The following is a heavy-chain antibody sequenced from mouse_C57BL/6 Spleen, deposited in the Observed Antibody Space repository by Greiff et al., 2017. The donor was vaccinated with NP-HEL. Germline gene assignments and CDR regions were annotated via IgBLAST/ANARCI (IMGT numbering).Heavy chain of an antibody. CDR1: ISLSTSCMGL. CDR2: WNNDNY. V-gene: IGHV8-2*01. D-gene: IGHD6-2*01. Sequence: QVTLKESGPGILQPSQSLSLACTFSGISLSTSCMGLSCLRQPSGLAFEWLASFWNNDNYYNPSLKSRFIISKDTSNYHIFLKLTRMDTTYSATYNGDWGERESGHYYAMDYWGQGTSVTVSS. J-gene: IGHJ4*01. CDR3: WGERESGHYYAMDY.